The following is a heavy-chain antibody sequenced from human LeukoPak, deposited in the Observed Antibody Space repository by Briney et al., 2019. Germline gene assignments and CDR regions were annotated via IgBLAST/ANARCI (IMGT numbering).Heavy chain of an antibody. CDR2: IIPIFGTA. J-gene: IGHJ6*02. Sequence: SVKVSCKASGYTFTGYYMHWVRQAPGQGLEWMGRIIPIFGTANYAQKFQGRVTITADESTSTAYMELSSLRSEDTAVYYCARSYGMDVWGQGTTVTVSS. CDR3: ARSYGMDV. V-gene: IGHV1-69*13. CDR1: GYTFTGYY.